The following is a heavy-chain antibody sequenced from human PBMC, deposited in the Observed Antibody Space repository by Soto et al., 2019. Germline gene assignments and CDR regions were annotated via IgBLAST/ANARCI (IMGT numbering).Heavy chain of an antibody. V-gene: IGHV4-4*07. CDR2: IFSSGST. CDR3: AREGSYSAYNFAHGIQLWSFDF. CDR1: GGSINTFY. Sequence: SETLSLTCTVSGGSINTFYWSWVRQPAGKGLEWLGRIFSSGSTSFNPSLESRVAMSVDTSKNHFSLNLSSVTAADMAVYYCAREGSYSAYNFAHGIQLWSFDFWGQGALVTVSS. J-gene: IGHJ4*02. D-gene: IGHD5-12*01.